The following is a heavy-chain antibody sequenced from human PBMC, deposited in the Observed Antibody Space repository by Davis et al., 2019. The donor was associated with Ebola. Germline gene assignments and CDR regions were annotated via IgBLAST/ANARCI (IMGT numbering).Heavy chain of an antibody. V-gene: IGHV6-1*01. CDR1: GDSVSRNSAA. J-gene: IGHJ6*02. CDR2: TYYRSKWYN. Sequence: SQTLSLTCAISGDSVSRNSAAWHWIRQSPSRGLEWLGRTYYRSKWYNDYAVSVKSRITINPDTSKNQFSLQLNSVTPEDTAVYYCARAPDYYYGMDVWGQGTTVTVSS. CDR3: ARAPDYYYGMDV.